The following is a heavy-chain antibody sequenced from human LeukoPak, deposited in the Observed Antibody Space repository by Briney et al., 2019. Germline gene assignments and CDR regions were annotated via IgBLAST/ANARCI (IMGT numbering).Heavy chain of an antibody. J-gene: IGHJ4*02. CDR1: GYTFTGYY. CDR2: INPNSGGT. Sequence: VSVKVSCKASGYTFTGYYMHWVRQAPGQGLEWMGWINPNSGGTNYAQKFQGRVTMTRDTSISTAYMELSRLKSDDTAVYYCARAPDTAMVVLRYWGQGTLVTVSS. V-gene: IGHV1-2*02. CDR3: ARAPDTAMVVLRY. D-gene: IGHD5-18*01.